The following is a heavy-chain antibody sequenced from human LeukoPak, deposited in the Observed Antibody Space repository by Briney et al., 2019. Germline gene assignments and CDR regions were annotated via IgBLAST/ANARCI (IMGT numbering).Heavy chain of an antibody. CDR2: ISAYNGNT. J-gene: IGHJ4*02. D-gene: IGHD3-22*01. CDR3: ARDMYDTSGHLDY. Sequence: ASVKVSCKASGYTFTGYYMHWVRQAPGQGLEWMGWISAYNGNTNYAQKVQGRVTMTTDTSTSTASMDLRSLRSDDTAVYYCARDMYDTSGHLDYWGQGTLVTVSS. CDR1: GYTFTGYY. V-gene: IGHV1-18*04.